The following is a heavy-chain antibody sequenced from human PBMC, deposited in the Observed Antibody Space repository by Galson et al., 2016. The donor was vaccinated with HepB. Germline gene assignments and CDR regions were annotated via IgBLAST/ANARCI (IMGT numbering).Heavy chain of an antibody. V-gene: IGHV3-69-1*02. CDR2: ISGSGNT. D-gene: IGHD2-21*02. J-gene: IGHJ4*02. CDR3: GRASYCGRGCYYHFDS. Sequence: SLRLSCAASEFIFSDFAFSWVRQAPGKGLEWLSSISGSGNTRYADSVKGRFTISRDNTKSTLYLEMNSLRAEDTAVYYCGRASYCGRGCYYHFDSWGQGTLVTVSS. CDR1: EFIFSDFA.